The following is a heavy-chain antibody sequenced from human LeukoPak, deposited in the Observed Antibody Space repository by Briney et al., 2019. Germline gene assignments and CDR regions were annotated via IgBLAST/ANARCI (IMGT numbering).Heavy chain of an antibody. CDR1: GFTFSSYA. V-gene: IGHV3-30*04. J-gene: IGHJ3*02. Sequence: GGSLRLSCAASGFTFSSYAMHWVRQAPGKGLEWVAVISYDGSNKYYADSVKGRFTISRDNAKNSLYLQMNSLRAEDTAVYYCARAPIEYYYDSSGSPPDAFDIWGQGTMVTVSS. CDR3: ARAPIEYYYDSSGSPPDAFDI. CDR2: ISYDGSNK. D-gene: IGHD3-22*01.